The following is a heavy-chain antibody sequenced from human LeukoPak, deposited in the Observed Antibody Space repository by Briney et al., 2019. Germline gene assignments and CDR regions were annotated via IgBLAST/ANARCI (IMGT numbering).Heavy chain of an antibody. D-gene: IGHD6-13*01. J-gene: IGHJ6*02. CDR3: ARAHLAAAGPPYYYYYGMDV. CDR1: GGSISSYC. Sequence: PSETLSLTCTVSGGSISSYCWSWIRQPPGKGLEWIGYIYYSGSTNYNPSLKSRVTISVDTSKNQFSLKLSSVTAADTAVYYCARAHLAAAGPPYYYYYGMDVWGQGTTVTVSS. CDR2: IYYSGST. V-gene: IGHV4-59*01.